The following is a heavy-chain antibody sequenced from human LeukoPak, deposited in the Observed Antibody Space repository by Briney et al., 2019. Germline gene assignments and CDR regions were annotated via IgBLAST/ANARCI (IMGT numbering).Heavy chain of an antibody. CDR3: ARGRNDFWSGSYSRYYYYGMDV. CDR1: GGSFSVYY. CDR2: INHSGST. D-gene: IGHD3-3*01. V-gene: IGHV4-34*01. Sequence: SETLSLTCAVYGGSFSVYYWSWIRQPPGKGLEWIGEINHSGSTNYNPSLKSRVTISVDTSKNQFSLKLSSVTAADTAVYYCARGRNDFWSGSYSRYYYYGMDVWGQGTTVTVSS. J-gene: IGHJ6*02.